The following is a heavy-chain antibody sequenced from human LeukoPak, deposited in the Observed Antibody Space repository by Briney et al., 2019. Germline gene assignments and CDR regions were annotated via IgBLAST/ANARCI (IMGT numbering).Heavy chain of an antibody. CDR3: ARDQWRDSGGYSFDY. CDR2: IYHSGST. J-gene: IGHJ4*02. Sequence: PSGTLSLTCAVSGGSISSSNWWSWVRQPPGKGLEWIGEIYHSGSTNYNPSLKSRVTISVDKSKNQFSLKLSSVTAADTAVYYCARDQWRDSGGYSFDYWGQGTLVTVSS. CDR1: GGSISSSNW. D-gene: IGHD3-22*01. V-gene: IGHV4-4*02.